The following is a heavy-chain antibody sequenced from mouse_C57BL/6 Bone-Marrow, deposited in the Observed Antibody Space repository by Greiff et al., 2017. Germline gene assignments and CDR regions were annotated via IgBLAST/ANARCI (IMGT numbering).Heavy chain of an antibody. CDR1: EYEFPSHD. CDR2: INSDGGST. J-gene: IGHJ4*01. D-gene: IGHD2-5*01. Sequence: EVKLMESGGGLVQPGESLKLSCESNEYEFPSHDMSWVRKTPEKRLELVAAINSDGGSTYYPDTMERRFILSRDNTKKTLYLQMSSLRSEDTALYYCASYSNYGAMDYWGQGTSVTVSS. CDR3: ASYSNYGAMDY. V-gene: IGHV5-2*01.